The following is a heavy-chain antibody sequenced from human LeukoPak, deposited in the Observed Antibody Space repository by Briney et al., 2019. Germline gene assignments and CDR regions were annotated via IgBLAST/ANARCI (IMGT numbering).Heavy chain of an antibody. Sequence: GGSLRLSCAASGFTFSNAWMSWVRQAPGKGLEWVSAISGSGGSTYYADSVKGRFTISRDSSKNTLYLQMYSLRAEDTAVYYCAKSFPRYIIVAVPAALDYWGQGTLVTVSS. CDR1: GFTFSNAW. D-gene: IGHD2-2*01. CDR3: AKSFPRYIIVAVPAALDY. V-gene: IGHV3-23*01. J-gene: IGHJ4*02. CDR2: ISGSGGST.